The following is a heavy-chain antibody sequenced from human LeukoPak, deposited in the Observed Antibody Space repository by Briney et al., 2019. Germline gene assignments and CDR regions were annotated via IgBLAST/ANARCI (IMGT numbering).Heavy chain of an antibody. D-gene: IGHD3-9*01. V-gene: IGHV3-30*18. Sequence: PGGSLRLSCTASGFTFRDVWMTWVRQAPGKGLEWVAVISYDGSKKYYADSVKGRFTISRDNSKNTLYLQMNSLRVEDTAVYYCAKGDYYDVLTGRQNWFGPWGQGTLVTVSS. CDR3: AKGDYYDVLTGRQNWFGP. CDR1: GFTFRDVW. CDR2: ISYDGSKK. J-gene: IGHJ5*02.